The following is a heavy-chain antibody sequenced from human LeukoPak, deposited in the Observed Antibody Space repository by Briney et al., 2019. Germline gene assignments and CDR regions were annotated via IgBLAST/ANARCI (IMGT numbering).Heavy chain of an antibody. J-gene: IGHJ5*02. Sequence: ASVKVSCKASGYTFTGYYMHWVRQAPGQGLEWMGWINPNSGGTNYAQKFQGRVTMTRDTTISTAYMDLSRLGSDDTAVYYCARVPFSIAARGNWFDPWGQGTLVTVSS. CDR1: GYTFTGYY. CDR3: ARVPFSIAARGNWFDP. CDR2: INPNSGGT. D-gene: IGHD6-6*01. V-gene: IGHV1-2*02.